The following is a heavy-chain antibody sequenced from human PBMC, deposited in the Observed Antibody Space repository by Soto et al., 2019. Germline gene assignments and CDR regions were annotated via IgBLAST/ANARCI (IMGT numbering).Heavy chain of an antibody. D-gene: IGHD2-15*01. V-gene: IGHV1-46*03. CDR2: INPSGGST. Sequence: ASVKVSCKASGYTFTSYYMHWVRQAPGQGLEWMGIINPSGGSTSYAQKFQGRVTMTRDTPTSTVYMEMSSLRSEDTAVYYCASSGEYCSGGSCYSPYYYYYMDVWGRGTRSPSP. J-gene: IGHJ6*03. CDR1: GYTFTSYY. CDR3: ASSGEYCSGGSCYSPYYYYYMDV.